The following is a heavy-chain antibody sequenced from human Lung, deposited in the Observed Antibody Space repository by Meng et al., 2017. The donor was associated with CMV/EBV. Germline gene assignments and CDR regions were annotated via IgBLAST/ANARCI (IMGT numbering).Heavy chain of an antibody. V-gene: IGHV4-59*01. CDR3: ARGRDFGVVTPGY. CDR1: GGSISSYF. J-gene: IGHJ4*02. D-gene: IGHD3-3*01. CDR2: IYYTGST. Sequence: SXTXSLXCTVSGGSISSYFWSWIRQPPGKGLEWIGYIYYTGSTNYNPSLKSRVTIPVDTSKKQFSLKLSSVTAADTAVYYCARGRDFGVVTPGYWGQGTRVTVDS.